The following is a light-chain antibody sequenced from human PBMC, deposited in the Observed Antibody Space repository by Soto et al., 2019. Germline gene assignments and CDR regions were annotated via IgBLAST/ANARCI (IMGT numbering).Light chain of an antibody. J-gene: IGLJ1*01. V-gene: IGLV3-21*02. CDR3: QVWDSGRDHYV. CDR1: DIGSIS. Sequence: SYELTHPPSVSVAPGQTARATCEGDDIGSISVNWYQLKPAQAPVLVVYDDSARPSEIPERFSGSNAGNAATLTISRVEAGDEADYYCQVWDSGRDHYVFGTGTKVTV. CDR2: DDS.